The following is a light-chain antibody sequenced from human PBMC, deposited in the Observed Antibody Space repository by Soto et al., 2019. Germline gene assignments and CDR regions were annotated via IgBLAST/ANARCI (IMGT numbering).Light chain of an antibody. CDR2: DAS. CDR3: QQYYSYPS. Sequence: DIHMTQSPSTLSASVGYRFTITCRASQSVSSWLAWYQQKPGKAPKLLMYDASILESGVPSRLSGSGSGTDFTLTISCLQSEDSATYYCQQYYSYPSFGGGTKVDIK. CDR1: QSVSSW. V-gene: IGKV1-5*01. J-gene: IGKJ4*01.